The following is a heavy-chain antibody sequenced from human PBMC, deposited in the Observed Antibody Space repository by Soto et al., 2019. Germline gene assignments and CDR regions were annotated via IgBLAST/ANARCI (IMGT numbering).Heavy chain of an antibody. V-gene: IGHV3-30*18. CDR1: GFTFSSYV. CDR2: ISHDGNNK. Sequence: QVQLVQSGGGVVQPGRSLRLSCAASGFTFSSYVTHWVRQAPGKGLEWVAVISHDGNNKYYADSVKGRFTNSRDNSKNKLYLQINSLRTEDTAVYYCAKGGPDCASTTCYLRVALDIWGQGTMVTVSS. J-gene: IGHJ3*02. D-gene: IGHD2-2*01. CDR3: AKGGPDCASTTCYLRVALDI.